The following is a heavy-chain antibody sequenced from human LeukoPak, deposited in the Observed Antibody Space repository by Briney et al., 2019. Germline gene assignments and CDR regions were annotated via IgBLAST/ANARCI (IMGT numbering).Heavy chain of an antibody. CDR3: ATGPTKWELLPWFDP. V-gene: IGHV1-24*01. Sequence: ASVKVSCKVSGYALTELSMHWVRQAPGKGLEWMGGFDPEDGETIYAQKFQGRVTMTEDTSTDTAYMELSSLRSEDTAVYYCATGPTKWELLPWFDPWGQGTLVTVSS. CDR2: FDPEDGET. D-gene: IGHD1-26*01. CDR1: GYALTELS. J-gene: IGHJ5*02.